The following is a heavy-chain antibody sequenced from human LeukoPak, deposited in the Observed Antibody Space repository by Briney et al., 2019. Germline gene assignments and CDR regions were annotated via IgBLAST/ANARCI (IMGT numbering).Heavy chain of an antibody. CDR3: ADLVDLTSSAGY. Sequence: GGSLRLSCAPSGFTFTTYAMSWVRQAPGQGLEGVSAITGSGDYTDYADSGKGRFTISRDNSKNTLYLQMNSLRAEDTAVYYCADLVDLTSSAGYWGQGTLVTVSS. CDR1: GFTFTTYA. CDR2: ITGSGDYT. V-gene: IGHV3-23*01. J-gene: IGHJ4*02. D-gene: IGHD3-16*01.